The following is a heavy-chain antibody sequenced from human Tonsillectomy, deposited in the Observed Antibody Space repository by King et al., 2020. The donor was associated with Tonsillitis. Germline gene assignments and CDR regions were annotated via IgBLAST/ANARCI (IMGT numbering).Heavy chain of an antibody. CDR2: IYFSGTT. V-gene: IGHV4-39*07. CDR1: GGSISSRSYY. J-gene: IGHJ3*02. D-gene: IGHD1-14*01. CDR3: ARLTNFGEPTSDI. Sequence: QLQESGPGLVKPSETLSLTCSVSGGSISSRSYYWGWIRQPPGKGLEWIGHIYFSGTTYYNPSLKSRVTISVDTSKNHFSLKLSSVTAADTAVYYCARLTNFGEPTSDIWGQGTIVTVSS.